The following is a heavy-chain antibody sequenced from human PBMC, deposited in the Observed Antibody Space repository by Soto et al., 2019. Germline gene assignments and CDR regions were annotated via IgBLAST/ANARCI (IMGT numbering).Heavy chain of an antibody. V-gene: IGHV5-51*01. Sequence: GESLKISCKASGYIFTTKWIGCVRQMPGKGLEWMGIIYPDDSDTRYSPSFQGQVTVSADKSISTAYLQWSSLKASDTAMYYCARYWHSYSSNDPYGTDVWGQGTTVTVSS. CDR3: ARYWHSYSSNDPYGTDV. CDR1: GYIFTTKW. J-gene: IGHJ6*02. CDR2: IYPDDSDT. D-gene: IGHD5-18*01.